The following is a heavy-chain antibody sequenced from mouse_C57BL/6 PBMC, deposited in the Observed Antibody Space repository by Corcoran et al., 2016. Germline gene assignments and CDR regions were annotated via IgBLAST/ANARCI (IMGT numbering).Heavy chain of an antibody. Sequence: QIQLVQSGPELKKPGETVKISCKASGYTFTTYGMSWVKQAPGKGLKWMGWINTYSGVPTYADDFKGRFAFSLETSASTAYLQINNLKNEDTSTYFCARHYYGSSNWYFDVWGTGTTVTVSS. CDR3: ARHYYGSSNWYFDV. CDR2: INTYSGVP. D-gene: IGHD1-1*01. J-gene: IGHJ1*03. V-gene: IGHV9-3*01. CDR1: GYTFTTYG.